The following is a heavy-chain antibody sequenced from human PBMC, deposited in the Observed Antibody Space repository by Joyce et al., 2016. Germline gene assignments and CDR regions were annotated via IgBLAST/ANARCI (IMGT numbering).Heavy chain of an antibody. Sequence: QITLKESVPTLVKPTQPLTLTSTFPGFSLNTGALGVGWIRQPPGKALEWLALIYWNNDKHYNPSLKSRLTITKDTSKNQVALTLTNVDPVDTATYFCAHWLASTVHYWGRGTLVTVSS. V-gene: IGHV2-5*01. J-gene: IGHJ4*02. CDR2: IYWNNDK. D-gene: IGHD4-17*01. CDR3: AHWLASTVHY. CDR1: GFSLNTGALG.